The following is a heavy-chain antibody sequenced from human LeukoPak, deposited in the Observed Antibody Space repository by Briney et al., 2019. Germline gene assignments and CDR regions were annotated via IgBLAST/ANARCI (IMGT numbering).Heavy chain of an antibody. V-gene: IGHV3-48*01. J-gene: IGHJ4*02. CDR2: ISSSGSTI. Sequence: PGGSLRLSCAASGFTFRSYAMHWVRQAPGKGLEWVSYISSSGSTIYYADSVKGRFTISRDNAKNSLYLQMNSLRAEDTAVYYCARVRAAGHFDYWGQGTLVTVSS. D-gene: IGHD6-13*01. CDR1: GFTFRSYA. CDR3: ARVRAAGHFDY.